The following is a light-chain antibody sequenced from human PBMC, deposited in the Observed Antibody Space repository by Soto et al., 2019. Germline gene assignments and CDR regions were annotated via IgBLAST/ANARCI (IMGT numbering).Light chain of an antibody. CDR1: SSDVGGYNY. Sequence: QPALTQPASVSGSPGQSITISCTGTSSDVGGYNYVSWYQQHPGKAPKLMIYEVSNRPSGVSNRFSGSKSGNTASLTISGLQAEDEADYYCSSYTGSSTLYVFGTGTKVTVL. J-gene: IGLJ1*01. CDR3: SSYTGSSTLYV. V-gene: IGLV2-14*01. CDR2: EVS.